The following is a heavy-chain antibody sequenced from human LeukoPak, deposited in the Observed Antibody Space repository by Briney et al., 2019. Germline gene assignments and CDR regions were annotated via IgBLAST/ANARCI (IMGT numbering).Heavy chain of an antibody. CDR1: GLTFSNYG. Sequence: GGSLRLSCAASGLTFSNYGMHWVRQAPGKGLEWVAVIPYDGFNPYYADSVKGRFTISRDNSKNTLWLQMNSLRAEDTAVCYCAKVKEMYSSGSYYFDYWGQGTLVTVSS. J-gene: IGHJ4*02. D-gene: IGHD6-19*01. CDR2: IPYDGFNP. V-gene: IGHV3-30*18. CDR3: AKVKEMYSSGSYYFDY.